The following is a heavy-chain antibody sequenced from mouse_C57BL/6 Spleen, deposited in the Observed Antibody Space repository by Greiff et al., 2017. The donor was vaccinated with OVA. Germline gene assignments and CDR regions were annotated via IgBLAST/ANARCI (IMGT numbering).Heavy chain of an antibody. J-gene: IGHJ2*01. V-gene: IGHV1-15*01. CDR2: IDPETGGT. CDR1: GYTFTDYE. CDR3: TGDYYLYFDY. D-gene: IGHD2-1*01. Sequence: QVQLQQSGAELVRPGASVTLSCKASGYTFTDYEMHWVKQTPVHGLEWIGAIDPETGGTAYNQKFKGKAILTADKSSSTAYMELRSLTSADSAVYYCTGDYYLYFDYWGQGTTLTVSS.